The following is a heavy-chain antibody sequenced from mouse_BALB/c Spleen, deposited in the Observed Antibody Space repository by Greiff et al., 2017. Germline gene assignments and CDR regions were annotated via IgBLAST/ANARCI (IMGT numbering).Heavy chain of an antibody. Sequence: VKVVESGAELVRPGSSVKISCKASGYAFSSYWMNWVKQRPGQGLEWIGQIYPGDGDTNYNGKFKGKATLTADKSSSTAYMQLSSLTSEDSAVYFCARRSSYVDYWGQGTTLTVSS. J-gene: IGHJ2*01. D-gene: IGHD1-1*01. CDR3: ARRSSYVDY. V-gene: IGHV1-80*01. CDR2: IYPGDGDT. CDR1: GYAFSSYW.